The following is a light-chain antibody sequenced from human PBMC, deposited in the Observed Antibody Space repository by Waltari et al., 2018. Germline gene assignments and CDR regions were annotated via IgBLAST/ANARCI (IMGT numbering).Light chain of an antibody. J-gene: IGLJ3*02. CDR2: LND. CDR1: SSNIGSNP. CDR3: ATWDENINGPL. Sequence: QSVLTHPPSASGTPGQRVTISCSGGSSNIGSNPLQWYQHLPGTAPKLLIYLNDQRPSGVPDRFSGSKSGTSASLAISGLQSEDEVDYFCATWDENINGPLFGGGTKVTVL. V-gene: IGLV1-44*01.